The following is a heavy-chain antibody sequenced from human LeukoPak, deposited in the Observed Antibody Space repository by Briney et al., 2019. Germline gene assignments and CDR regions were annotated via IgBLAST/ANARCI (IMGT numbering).Heavy chain of an antibody. V-gene: IGHV3-23*01. CDR1: GFTFSSYA. CDR2: ISGSGGST. D-gene: IGHD3-10*01. CDR3: AKHAEDYYGSGSYYNPLFDY. Sequence: GGSLRLPCAASGFTFSSYAMSWVRQAPGKGLEWVSAISGSGGSTYYADSVKGRFTISRDNSKNTLYLQMNSLRAEDTAVYYCAKHAEDYYGSGSYYNPLFDYWGQGTLVTVSS. J-gene: IGHJ4*02.